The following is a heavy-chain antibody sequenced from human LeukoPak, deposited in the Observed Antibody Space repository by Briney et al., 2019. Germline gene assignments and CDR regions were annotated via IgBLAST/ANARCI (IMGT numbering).Heavy chain of an antibody. CDR2: ISGSGGGT. Sequence: GGSLRLSCAASGLTLSSYAMSWVRQAPGKGLEWVSAISGSGGGTYYADSVKGRFTISRDNSKNTLYLQMNSLRAEDTAVHYCAKDYVAGSWGDAFDIWGQATMVTVSS. CDR3: AKDYVAGSWGDAFDI. J-gene: IGHJ3*02. CDR1: GLTLSSYA. D-gene: IGHD6-19*01. V-gene: IGHV3-23*01.